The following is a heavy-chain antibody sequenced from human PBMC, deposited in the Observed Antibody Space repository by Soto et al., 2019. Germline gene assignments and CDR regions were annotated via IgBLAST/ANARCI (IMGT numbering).Heavy chain of an antibody. Sequence: ATVKVSSKASGYSFISYNIHWVRQAPGQRLEWLAWITPGNGNRKYSQKFQGRVTITRDTSASTAYMELSSLTSDDTAVYYCARDGQQWLVVNHYYYYSGMDVWGQGTTVTVSS. V-gene: IGHV1-3*01. CDR1: GYSFISYN. CDR3: ARDGQQWLVVNHYYYYSGMDV. J-gene: IGHJ6*02. CDR2: ITPGNGNR. D-gene: IGHD6-19*01.